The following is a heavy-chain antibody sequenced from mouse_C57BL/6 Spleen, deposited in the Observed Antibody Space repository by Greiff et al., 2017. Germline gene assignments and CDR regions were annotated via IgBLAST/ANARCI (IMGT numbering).Heavy chain of an antibody. J-gene: IGHJ2*01. CDR2: INPSNGGT. Sequence: QVQLQQSGTELVKPGASVKLSCKASGYTFTSYWMHWVKQRPGQGLEWIGNINPSNGGTNYNDKFKSKATLTVDKSSSTAYMQLSSLTSEDSAVYYCARRGIYDGYLYYFDVWGQGTTLTVSS. CDR3: ARRGIYDGYLYYFDV. D-gene: IGHD2-3*01. CDR1: GYTFTSYW. V-gene: IGHV1-53*01.